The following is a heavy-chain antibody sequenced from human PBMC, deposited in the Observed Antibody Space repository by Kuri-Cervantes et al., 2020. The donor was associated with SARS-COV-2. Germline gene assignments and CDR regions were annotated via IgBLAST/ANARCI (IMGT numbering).Heavy chain of an antibody. CDR1: GYSLRNGFF. V-gene: IGHV4-38-2*02. Sequence: SETLSLTCTVPGYSLRNGFFWGWIRQPPGKGLEWIGSMFHGGHSYYNSSLRSRVTISVDTSKNQFSLKLSSVTAADTAVYYCARHPVDTAMVTDFDYWGQGTLVTVSS. CDR3: ARHPVDTAMVTDFDY. CDR2: MFHGGHS. J-gene: IGHJ4*02. D-gene: IGHD5-18*01.